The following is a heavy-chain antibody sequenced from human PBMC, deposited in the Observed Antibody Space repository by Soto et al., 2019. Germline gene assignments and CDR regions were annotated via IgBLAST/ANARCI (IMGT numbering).Heavy chain of an antibody. CDR3: ARDYGSSSSGMDV. J-gene: IGHJ6*02. CDR2: INAGNGNT. CDR1: GYTFTSYA. V-gene: IGHV1-3*01. D-gene: IGHD6-6*01. Sequence: VKVSCKASGYTFTSYAMHWVRQAPGQRLEWMGWINAGNGNTKYAQKFQGWVTMTRDTSISTAYMELSRLRSDDTAVYYCARDYGSSSSGMDVWGQGTTVTVSS.